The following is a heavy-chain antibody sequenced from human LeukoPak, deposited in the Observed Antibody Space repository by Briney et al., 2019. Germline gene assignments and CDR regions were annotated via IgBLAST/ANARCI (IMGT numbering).Heavy chain of an antibody. V-gene: IGHV4-39*01. CDR3: ASPGRNRWLQFYRFEN. J-gene: IGHJ4*02. Sequence: PSETLSLTCTVSGGSICSASSYWGWIRQPPGKGLEWIGIMYYTGGTYYNPSLKSRVTISGDTSKNQFSLKLRSVTAADTAVYYCASPGRNRWLQFYRFENWGQGTLVSVSS. CDR1: GGSICSASSY. D-gene: IGHD5-24*01. CDR2: MYYTGGT.